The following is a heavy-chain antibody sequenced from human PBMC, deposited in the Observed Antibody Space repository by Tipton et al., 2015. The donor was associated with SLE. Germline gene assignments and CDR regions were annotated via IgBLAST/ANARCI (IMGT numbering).Heavy chain of an antibody. D-gene: IGHD5-24*01. CDR1: GFTFGRYA. Sequence: SLRLSCTTSGFTFGRYAMTWVRQGPGKGLEWVGFIRSNRYGGTSEYAASVRGQFSISRDDSSNTVSLQMTSLKSEDTGVYYCARGDVASLPSYGMDVWGQGTTVTVSS. V-gene: IGHV3-49*04. CDR3: ARGDVASLPSYGMDV. J-gene: IGHJ6*02. CDR2: IRSNRYGGTS.